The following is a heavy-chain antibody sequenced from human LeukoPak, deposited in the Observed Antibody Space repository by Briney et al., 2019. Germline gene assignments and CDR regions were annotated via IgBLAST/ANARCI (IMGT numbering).Heavy chain of an antibody. V-gene: IGHV3-23*01. Sequence: GGSLRLSCAASGFTFSSYSISWVRQAPGKGLEWVSAISGSVGSTYYADSVKGRFTIARDNSKNPLYLQMNSLRAEDTAVYYCAELGIPMIGGVWGKGTTVTISS. CDR2: ISGSVGST. CDR3: AELGIPMIGGV. D-gene: IGHD3-10*02. CDR1: GFTFSSYS. J-gene: IGHJ6*04.